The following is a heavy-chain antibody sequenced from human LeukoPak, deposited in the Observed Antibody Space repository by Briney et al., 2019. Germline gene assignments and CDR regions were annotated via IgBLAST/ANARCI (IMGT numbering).Heavy chain of an antibody. CDR2: INPNSGGT. CDR3: ARDSSSSWTGLGNTAMVLYFDY. D-gene: IGHD5-18*01. Sequence: ASVKVSCKASGYTFTGYYMHWVRQAPGQGLEWMGWINPNSGGTYYAQTFQGRVTMTRDTSISTAYMEVSRLRSDDTAVYYCARDSSSSWTGLGNTAMVLYFDYWGQGTLVTVSS. V-gene: IGHV1-2*02. J-gene: IGHJ4*02. CDR1: GYTFTGYY.